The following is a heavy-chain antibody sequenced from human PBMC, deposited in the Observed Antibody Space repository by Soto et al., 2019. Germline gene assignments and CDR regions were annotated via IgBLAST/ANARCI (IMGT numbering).Heavy chain of an antibody. CDR2: ITPVFGAP. J-gene: IGHJ4*02. V-gene: IGHV1-69*06. CDR3: ARGELATIAYFDC. CDR1: GGTFGSST. D-gene: IGHD5-12*01. Sequence: QVQLVQSGAEVKKPGSSVKVSCKASGGTFGSSTISWVRQAPGQWLEWMGGITPVFGAPNYAQKFQGRVTITADKSTSTAYMELRSLRSEDTAVYYCARGELATIAYFDCWGQGTQVTVSS.